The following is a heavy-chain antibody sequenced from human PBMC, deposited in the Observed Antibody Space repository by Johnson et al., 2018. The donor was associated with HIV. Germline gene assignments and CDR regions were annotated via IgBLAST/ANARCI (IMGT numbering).Heavy chain of an antibody. CDR2: INWNGGST. V-gene: IGHV3-20*04. CDR1: GFTFDDYG. D-gene: IGHD2-15*01. Sequence: VQLVESGGGVVRPGGSLRLSCAASGFTFDDYGMSWVRQAPGKGLEWVSGINWNGGSTGYAASVKGRFTISSDNAKNSLYLQMNSLRAEDTALYYCARALRVVVVAATFDAFDILGQGTMVTVSS. CDR3: ARALRVVVVAATFDAFDI. J-gene: IGHJ3*02.